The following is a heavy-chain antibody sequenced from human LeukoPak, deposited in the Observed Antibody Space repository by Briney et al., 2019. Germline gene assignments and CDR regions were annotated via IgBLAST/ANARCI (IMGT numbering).Heavy chain of an antibody. D-gene: IGHD6-19*01. CDR2: IYYSGST. CDR3: ASVGLIAVAGAFDY. CDR1: GGSISSYY. J-gene: IGHJ4*02. Sequence: SETLSLTCTVSGGSISSYYWSWIRQPPGKGLEWIGYIYYSGSTNYNPSLKSRVTISVDTSKNQFSLKLSSVTAADTAVYYCASVGLIAVAGAFDYWGQGTLVTVSS. V-gene: IGHV4-59*01.